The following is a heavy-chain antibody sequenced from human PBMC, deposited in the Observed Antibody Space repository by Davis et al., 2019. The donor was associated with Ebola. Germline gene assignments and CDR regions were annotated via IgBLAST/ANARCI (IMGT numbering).Heavy chain of an antibody. Sequence: PGGSLRLSCAASGFTFSSYWMSWVRQAPGKGLEWVANIKQDGSEKYYVDSVKGRFTISRDNAKNSLYLQMNSLRAEDTAVYYCAREGNSYYHAFDIWGQGTMVTVSS. J-gene: IGHJ3*02. CDR1: GFTFSSYW. D-gene: IGHD1-26*01. V-gene: IGHV3-7*03. CDR3: AREGNSYYHAFDI. CDR2: IKQDGSEK.